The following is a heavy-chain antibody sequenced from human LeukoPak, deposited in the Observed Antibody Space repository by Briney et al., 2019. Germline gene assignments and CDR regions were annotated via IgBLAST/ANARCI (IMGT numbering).Heavy chain of an antibody. CDR3: ARGGWELLQY. Sequence: PGGSLRLSCAASGFTFSSYSMNWVRQAPGKGLEWVSYISSSSSTIYYADSVKGRFTISRDNAKNSLYLQMNSLRAKDTAVYYCARGGWELLQYWGQGTLVTVSS. D-gene: IGHD1-26*01. CDR1: GFTFSSYS. CDR2: ISSSSSTI. V-gene: IGHV3-48*04. J-gene: IGHJ4*02.